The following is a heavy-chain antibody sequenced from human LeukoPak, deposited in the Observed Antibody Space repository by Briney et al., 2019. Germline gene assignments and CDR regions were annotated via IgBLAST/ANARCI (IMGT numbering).Heavy chain of an antibody. CDR3: ARVRLPLYGGNPRAADAFDI. CDR2: INHSGST. D-gene: IGHD4-23*01. J-gene: IGHJ3*02. V-gene: IGHV4-34*01. CDR1: GGSFSGYY. Sequence: SETLSLTCAVYGGSFSGYYWSWIRQPPGKGLEWIGEINHSGSTNYNPSLKSRVTISVDTSKNQFSLKLSSVTAADTAVYYCARVRLPLYGGNPRAADAFDIWGQGTMVTVSS.